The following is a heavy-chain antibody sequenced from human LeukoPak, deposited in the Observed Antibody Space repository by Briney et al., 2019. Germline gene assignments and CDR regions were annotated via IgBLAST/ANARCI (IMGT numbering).Heavy chain of an antibody. CDR3: ASNVAGKGDY. J-gene: IGHJ4*02. CDR1: RFTFSDYY. CDR2: ISSSSSYT. V-gene: IGHV3-11*06. D-gene: IGHD6-19*01. Sequence: TGGSLRLSCAASRFTFSDYYMSWLRQAPGKGLEWVSYISSSSSYTNYADSVKGRFTISRDNAKNSLYLQMNSLRAEDTAVYYCASNVAGKGDYRGQGTLVTVSS.